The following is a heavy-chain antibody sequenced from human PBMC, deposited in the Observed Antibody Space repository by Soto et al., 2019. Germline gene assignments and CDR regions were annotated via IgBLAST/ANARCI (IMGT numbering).Heavy chain of an antibody. CDR2: IYWDDDK. D-gene: IGHD6-13*01. CDR1: GFSPGPYGWG. CDR3: AHRHRSTLYFDY. J-gene: IGHJ4*02. Sequence: QITLKESGPTLVKPQQTLTLTSPFSGFSPGPYGWGLGGIRQPPGKALEWLALIYWDDDKRYSPSLKSRLTITKDTSKNQVVLTMTNMDPVDTATYFCAHRHRSTLYFDYWGQGTLVTVSS. V-gene: IGHV2-5*02.